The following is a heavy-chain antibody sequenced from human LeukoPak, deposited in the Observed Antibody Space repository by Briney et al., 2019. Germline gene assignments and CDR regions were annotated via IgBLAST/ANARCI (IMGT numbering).Heavy chain of an antibody. CDR1: GFVVTNFA. D-gene: IGHD5-24*01. J-gene: IGHJ4*02. CDR2: IKGDGSFT. Sequence: GGSLRLSCEVSGFVVTNFAMHWVRQAPGKGLVWVSRIKGDGSFTNYADSVKGRFTISRDNAKNTLYLQMNSLRAEDTAIYYCVRDGDAYNFDYWGQGTLVTVSS. CDR3: VRDGDAYNFDY. V-gene: IGHV3-74*01.